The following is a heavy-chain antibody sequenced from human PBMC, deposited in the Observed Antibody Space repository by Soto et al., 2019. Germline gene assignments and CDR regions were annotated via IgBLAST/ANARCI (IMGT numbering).Heavy chain of an antibody. J-gene: IGHJ3*02. V-gene: IGHV1-24*01. Sequence: ASVKVSCKVSGCTLTELSMHWVRQAPGKGLEWMGGFDPEDGETIYAQKFQGRVTMTEDTSTDTAYMELSSLRSEDTAVYYCVGGLLLGAFDIWGQGTMVTVSS. CDR1: GCTLTELS. CDR2: FDPEDGET. CDR3: VGGLLLGAFDI. D-gene: IGHD2-15*01.